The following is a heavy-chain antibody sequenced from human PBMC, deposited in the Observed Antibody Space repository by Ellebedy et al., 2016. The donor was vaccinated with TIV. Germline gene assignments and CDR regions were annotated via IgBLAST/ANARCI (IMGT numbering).Heavy chain of an antibody. V-gene: IGHV3-7*01. CDR1: GFNFTSYW. D-gene: IGHD5-18*01. Sequence: GESLKISXTASGFNFTSYWMTWVRQVPGKGLEWVANIKEDGSQQNYVDSVKGRFTISRDNAKTSLYLQMNTLRVEDTGVYYCARGYTVGSWGQGALVTVSS. J-gene: IGHJ5*01. CDR2: IKEDGSQQ. CDR3: ARGYTVGS.